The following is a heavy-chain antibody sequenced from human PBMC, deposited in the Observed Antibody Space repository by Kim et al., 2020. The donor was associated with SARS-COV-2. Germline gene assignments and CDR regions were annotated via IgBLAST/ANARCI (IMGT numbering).Heavy chain of an antibody. J-gene: IGHJ5*02. CDR1: GFSLSNARMG. Sequence: SGPTLVNPTETLTLTCTVSGFSLSNARMGVSWIRQPPGKALEWLAHIFSNDEKSYSTSLKSRLTISKDTSKSQVVLTMTNMDPVDTATYYCARINSPAAGRRAPFDPWGQGTLVTVSS. V-gene: IGHV2-26*01. D-gene: IGHD6-13*01. CDR2: IFSNDEK. CDR3: ARINSPAAGRRAPFDP.